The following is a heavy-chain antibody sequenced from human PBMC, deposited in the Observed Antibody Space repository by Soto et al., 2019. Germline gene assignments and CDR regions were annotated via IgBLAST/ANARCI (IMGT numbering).Heavy chain of an antibody. Sequence: QVRLVESGGGVVQPGRSLRLSCTASGFSFSSYAMYWFRQPPGKGLEWVAVISHDGSNQHYADSVKGRVTVSRDNSNHSLDLQLNSLRGEDTAMYYCARDMYSSDYFVKWFEPWGQGTLVTVSS. D-gene: IGHD6-19*01. V-gene: IGHV3-30-3*01. CDR1: GFSFSSYA. CDR2: ISHDGSNQ. CDR3: ARDMYSSDYFVKWFEP. J-gene: IGHJ5*02.